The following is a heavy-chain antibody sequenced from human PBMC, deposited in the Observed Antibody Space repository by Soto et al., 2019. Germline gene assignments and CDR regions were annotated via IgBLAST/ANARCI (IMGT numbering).Heavy chain of an antibody. J-gene: IGHJ3*01. CDR1: GYTFTGYY. CDR2: INPNSGGA. CDR3: ASDGYSIGWPEGERAFDP. Sequence: ASVKVSCKASGYTFTGYYIHWVRQAPGQGLEWMGWINPNSGGANYAQKFQGRVTMTRDKSISTAYMELSRLRSEDTAVYYCASDGYSIGWPEGERAFDPWGQGTLVTVSS. D-gene: IGHD6-19*01. V-gene: IGHV1-2*02.